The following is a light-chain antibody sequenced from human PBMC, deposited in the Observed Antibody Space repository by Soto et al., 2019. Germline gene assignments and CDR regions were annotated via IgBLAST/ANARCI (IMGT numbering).Light chain of an antibody. J-gene: IGLJ1*01. V-gene: IGLV2-14*01. Sequence: QSALTQPASVSGSPGQSITISCTGTSSDVGCYNYVSWYQQHPGKAPKLMIYEVSNRASGVSNLFSGSKSGNTASLTISGLQAEHEADYYCSPYTSRSAYVFGTGTKVNDL. CDR3: SPYTSRSAYV. CDR1: SSDVGCYNY. CDR2: EVS.